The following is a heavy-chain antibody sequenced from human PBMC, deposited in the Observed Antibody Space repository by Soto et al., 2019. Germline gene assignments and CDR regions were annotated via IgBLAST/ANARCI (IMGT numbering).Heavy chain of an antibody. V-gene: IGHV1-3*01. J-gene: IGHJ4*02. CDR3: XXXXXGXYGDYYFDY. CDR2: INGGNGNT. D-gene: IGHD4-17*01. CDR1: GYTFNNYA. Sequence: QVQLVQSGAEVKSPAASVKVSCKASGYTFNNYAIHWLRQAPGQRLEWMGWINGGNGNTKYSQKLQGRVTITKDTSASTAXXXXSXXXXXXXXXXXXXXXXXGXYGDYYFDYWGQGTLVTVSS.